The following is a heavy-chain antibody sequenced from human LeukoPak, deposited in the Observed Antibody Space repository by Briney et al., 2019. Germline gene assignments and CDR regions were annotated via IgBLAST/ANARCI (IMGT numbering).Heavy chain of an antibody. Sequence: KPSETLSLTCTVSGGSISSYYWSWIRQPPGKGLEWIGYIYYSGSTNYNPSLKSRVTISVDTSKNQFSLKLSSVTAADTAVYYCARASDFWSGYYRAYYYYGMDVWGQGTTVTVSS. V-gene: IGHV4-59*01. CDR2: IYYSGST. J-gene: IGHJ6*02. CDR1: GGSISSYY. D-gene: IGHD3-3*01. CDR3: ARASDFWSGYYRAYYYYGMDV.